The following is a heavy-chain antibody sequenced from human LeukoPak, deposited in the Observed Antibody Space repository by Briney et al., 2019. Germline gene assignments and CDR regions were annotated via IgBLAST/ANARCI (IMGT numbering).Heavy chain of an antibody. CDR2: RNPNSGNT. D-gene: IGHD3-22*01. CDR3: ARAGSSGTLEP. V-gene: IGHV1-8*01. CDR1: GYTVTSYG. J-gene: IGHJ1*01. Sequence: GASVKVSCKASGYTVTSYGINWGRQATGQGHEWMGWRNPNSGNTGYAQKVHGRVSMTMNTSINTAYMQLSSLTSEDTAVYYCARAGSSGTLEPWGQGTLVTVSS.